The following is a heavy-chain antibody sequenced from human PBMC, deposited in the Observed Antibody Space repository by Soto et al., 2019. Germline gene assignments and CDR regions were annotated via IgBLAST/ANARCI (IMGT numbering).Heavy chain of an antibody. J-gene: IGHJ4*02. CDR1: GFTFSSYG. CDR3: ARGYGGNSLDY. Sequence: PGGSLRLSCAASGFTFSSYGMHWVRQAPGKGLEWVAVIWHDGSNKYYADPVKGRFTISRDNSKNTLYLQMNSLRAEDTAVYYCARGYGGNSLDYWGQGTLVTVS. V-gene: IGHV3-33*01. D-gene: IGHD2-21*01. CDR2: IWHDGSNK.